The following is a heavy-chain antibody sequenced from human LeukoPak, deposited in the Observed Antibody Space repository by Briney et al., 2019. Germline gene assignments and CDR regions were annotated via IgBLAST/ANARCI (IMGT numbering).Heavy chain of an antibody. CDR1: GYTFTGYY. Sequence: ASVKVSCKASGYTFTGYYMHWVRQAPGQGLEWMGWINPNSGGTNYAQKFQGRVTMTRDTSISTAYMELSRLRSDDTAVYYCARNQASSGWYPSYAFDIWGQGTMVTVSS. J-gene: IGHJ3*02. CDR2: INPNSGGT. D-gene: IGHD6-19*01. V-gene: IGHV1-2*02. CDR3: ARNQASSGWYPSYAFDI.